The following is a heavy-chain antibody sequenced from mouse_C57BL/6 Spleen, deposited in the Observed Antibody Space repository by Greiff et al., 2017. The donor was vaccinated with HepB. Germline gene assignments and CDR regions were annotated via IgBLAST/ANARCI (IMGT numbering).Heavy chain of an antibody. CDR3: VRDGAGPRCFDY. CDR1: GFTFNTYA. Sequence: EVHLVESGGGLVQPKGSLKLSCAASGFTFNTYAMHWVRQAPGKGLEWVARIRSKSSNYATYYADSVKDRFTISRDDSQSMLYLQMNNLKTEDTAMYYGVRDGAGPRCFDYWGQGTTLTVSS. J-gene: IGHJ2*01. D-gene: IGHD3-1*01. CDR2: IRSKSSNYAT. V-gene: IGHV10-3*01.